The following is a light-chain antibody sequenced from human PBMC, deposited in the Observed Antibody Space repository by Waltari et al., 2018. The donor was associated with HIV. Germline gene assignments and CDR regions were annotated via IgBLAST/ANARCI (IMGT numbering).Light chain of an antibody. CDR1: QDIRHY. CDR3: QQFADLPLT. V-gene: IGKV1-33*01. CDR2: DAS. Sequence: DIQMTQSPSSLSASVGDKVTITCQASQDIRHYLNWYQKKPAKAPNLLIYDASKLHTGVPSRFSGSGSGTHLTFTITSLQPEDIGTYYCQQFADLPLTFGGGTQVEI. J-gene: IGKJ4*01.